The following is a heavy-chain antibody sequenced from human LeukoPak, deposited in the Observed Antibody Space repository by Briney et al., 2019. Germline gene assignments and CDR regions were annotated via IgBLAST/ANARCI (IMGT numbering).Heavy chain of an antibody. V-gene: IGHV3-48*03. CDR2: ISSSGSTI. D-gene: IGHD5-12*01. J-gene: IGHJ4*02. Sequence: GGSLRLSCVASGFTFSSYEMNWVRQAPGKGLEWVSYISSSGSTIYYADSVKGRFTISRDNAKNSLYLQMNSLRSDDTAVYYCAREGGYSGYDLGYYFDYWGQGTLVTVSS. CDR3: AREGGYSGYDLGYYFDY. CDR1: GFTFSSYE.